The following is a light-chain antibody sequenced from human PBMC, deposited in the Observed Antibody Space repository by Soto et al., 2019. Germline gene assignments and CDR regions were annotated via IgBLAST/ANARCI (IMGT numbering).Light chain of an antibody. CDR3: SSFAGNNNLV. Sequence: QSALTQPPSASGSPGQSVTISCTGTSSDVGGYNYVSWYQQHPGKAPKLMISEVSKRPSGVPDRFSGSKSGNTASLTVSGIQAEDEADYYCSSFAGNNNLVSGGGTKLTVL. CDR2: EVS. V-gene: IGLV2-8*01. J-gene: IGLJ2*01. CDR1: SSDVGGYNY.